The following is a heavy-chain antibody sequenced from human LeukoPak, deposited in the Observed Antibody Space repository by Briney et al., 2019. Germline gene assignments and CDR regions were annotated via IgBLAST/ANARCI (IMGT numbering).Heavy chain of an antibody. CDR2: ISSSSSTI. CDR1: GFTFSSYS. Sequence: GGSLRLSCAASGFTFSSYSMNWVRQAAGKGLVWVSYISSSSSTIYYADSVKGRFTISRDNAKNSLYLQMNSLRDEDTAVYYCARDSSKYYYDSSGYPHDYWGQGTLVTVSS. D-gene: IGHD3-22*01. CDR3: ARDSSKYYYDSSGYPHDY. J-gene: IGHJ4*02. V-gene: IGHV3-48*02.